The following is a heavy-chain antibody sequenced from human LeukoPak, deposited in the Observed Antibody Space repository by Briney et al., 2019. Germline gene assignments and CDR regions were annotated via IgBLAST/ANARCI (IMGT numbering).Heavy chain of an antibody. Sequence: GGSLRLSCAASGFTFYSYWMSWVRQAPGKGLEWVANIKRDGSEKFYVDSVKGRFTISRDNAKNSLYLQMNSLRAEDTAVYYCARDLGSGTDYWGQGTLVTVSS. V-gene: IGHV3-7*01. CDR2: IKRDGSEK. CDR3: ARDLGSGTDY. CDR1: GFTFYSYW. J-gene: IGHJ4*02. D-gene: IGHD3-10*01.